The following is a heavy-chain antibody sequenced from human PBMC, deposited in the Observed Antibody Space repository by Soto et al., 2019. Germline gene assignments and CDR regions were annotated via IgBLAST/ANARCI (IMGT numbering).Heavy chain of an antibody. Sequence: AGGSLRLSCAASGFTSTRQAIAWVRQAPGKGLEWVSAISLSGKAYYSNSVKGRFTISRDTPENTVYLQMNKLRAEDTGVYDCAKDQTPGYAQEWSVGYYFNFWCQGVRVTVSS. J-gene: IGHJ4*02. CDR2: ISLSGKA. CDR1: GFTSTRQA. D-gene: IGHD3-3*01. CDR3: AKDQTPGYAQEWSVGYYFNF. V-gene: IGHV3-23*01.